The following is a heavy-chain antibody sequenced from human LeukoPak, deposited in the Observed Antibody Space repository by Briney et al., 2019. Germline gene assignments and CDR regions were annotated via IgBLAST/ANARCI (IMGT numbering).Heavy chain of an antibody. CDR1: GYTVTGYY. D-gene: IGHD4-17*01. Sequence: ASVKVSCKASGYTVTGYYMHWVRQAPGQGLEWMGWINPNSGGTNYAQKFQGWVTMTRDTSISTAHMELSRLRSDDTAVYYCAREAAGYGDYEYFQHWGQGTLVTVSS. CDR2: INPNSGGT. V-gene: IGHV1-2*04. CDR3: AREAAGYGDYEYFQH. J-gene: IGHJ1*01.